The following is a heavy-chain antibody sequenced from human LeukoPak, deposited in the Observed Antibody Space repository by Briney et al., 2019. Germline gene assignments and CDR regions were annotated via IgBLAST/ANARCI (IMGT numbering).Heavy chain of an antibody. Sequence: SETLSLTCTVSDASIGSYYWSWIRQPPGKGLEWIAYIYIPENTNFNRSLRSRVTISIDRSKNLVSLKVSSVTAADTAVYYCARFYGGKVFDYWGQGTLVIVS. D-gene: IGHD4-23*01. V-gene: IGHV4-59*01. CDR1: DASIGSYY. CDR2: IYIPENT. J-gene: IGHJ4*02. CDR3: ARFYGGKVFDY.